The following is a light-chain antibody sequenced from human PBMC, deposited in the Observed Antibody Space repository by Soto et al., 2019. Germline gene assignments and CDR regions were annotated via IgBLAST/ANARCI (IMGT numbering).Light chain of an antibody. Sequence: EIVLTQSPGTLSLSPGERATLSCRASHGVSSNYLAWYQQKPGQAPRLLIYGASSSATGIPDRFSGSGSTTDFTLTLSRLEPEDFAVYYCQQYGNSPTTFGQGTKVEIK. CDR1: HGVSSNY. CDR2: GAS. J-gene: IGKJ1*01. CDR3: QQYGNSPTT. V-gene: IGKV3-20*01.